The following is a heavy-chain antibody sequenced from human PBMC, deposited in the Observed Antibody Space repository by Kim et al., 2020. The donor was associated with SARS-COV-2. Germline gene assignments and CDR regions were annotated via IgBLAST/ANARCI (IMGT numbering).Heavy chain of an antibody. J-gene: IGHJ4*02. V-gene: IGHV3-33*07. Sequence: PGGSLRLSCVVSAFIFNGHGMFWVRQAPGRGLEWVTFIWFDGSKTYYADSVKDRFTVSRDNSRSTVFLEMDNLRAEDTAVYFCARWYGDYKALDSWGQGTLVTVSS. CDR2: IWFDGSKT. CDR1: AFIFNGHG. CDR3: ARWYGDYKALDS. D-gene: IGHD4-17*01.